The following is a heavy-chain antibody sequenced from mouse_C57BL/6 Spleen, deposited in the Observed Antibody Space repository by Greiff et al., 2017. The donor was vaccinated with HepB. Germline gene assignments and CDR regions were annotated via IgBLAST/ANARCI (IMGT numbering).Heavy chain of an antibody. CDR2: ISRGSSTI. Sequence: EVHLVEPGGGLVKPGGSLKLSCAASGFTFSDYGMHWVRQAPEKGLEWVAYISRGSSTIYYADTVKGRFTISRDNAKNTLFLQMTSLTSEDTAMYYCATYYSNYGDAMDYWGQGTSVTVSS. CDR3: ATYYSNYGDAMDY. CDR1: GFTFSDYG. V-gene: IGHV5-17*01. D-gene: IGHD2-5*01. J-gene: IGHJ4*01.